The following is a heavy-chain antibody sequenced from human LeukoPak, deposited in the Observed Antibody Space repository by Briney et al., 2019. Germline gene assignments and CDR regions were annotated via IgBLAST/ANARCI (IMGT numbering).Heavy chain of an antibody. D-gene: IGHD6-19*01. CDR2: ISWNSGST. CDR3: AKDKYPYSSGWYWAFDI. V-gene: IGHV3-9*01. J-gene: IGHJ3*02. CDR1: GFTFDDYA. Sequence: GGPLRLSCAASGFTFDDYAMHWVRQAPGKGLEWVSGISWNSGSTGYADSVKGRFTISRDNAKNSLYLQMNSLRAEDTALYYCAKDKYPYSSGWYWAFDIWGQGTMVTVSS.